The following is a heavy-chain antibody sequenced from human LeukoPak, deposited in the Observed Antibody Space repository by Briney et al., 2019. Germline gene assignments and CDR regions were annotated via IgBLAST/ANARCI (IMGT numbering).Heavy chain of an antibody. CDR1: GGSFSGYY. Sequence: SETLSLTCAVYGGSFSGYYWSWIRQPPGKGLEWIGEINHSGSTNYNPSLKSRVTISVDKSKNQFSLKLSSVTAADTAVYYCARVSALAFRRRVRYFDYWGQGTLVTVSS. CDR3: ARVSALAFRRRVRYFDY. D-gene: IGHD3-10*01. CDR2: INHSGST. V-gene: IGHV4-34*01. J-gene: IGHJ4*02.